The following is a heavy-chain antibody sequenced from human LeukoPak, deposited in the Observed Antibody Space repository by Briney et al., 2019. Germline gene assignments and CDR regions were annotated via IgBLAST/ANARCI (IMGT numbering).Heavy chain of an antibody. CDR3: ARDRWIGIVARLGDLDY. Sequence: GGSLRLSCAASGFTFSSYWMSWVRQAPGKGLEWVANIKQDGSEKYYVDSVKGRFTISRDNAKNSLYLQMNSLRAEDTAVYYCARDRWIGIVARLGDLDYWGQGTLVTVSS. D-gene: IGHD5-12*01. CDR2: IKQDGSEK. CDR1: GFTFSSYW. V-gene: IGHV3-7*01. J-gene: IGHJ4*02.